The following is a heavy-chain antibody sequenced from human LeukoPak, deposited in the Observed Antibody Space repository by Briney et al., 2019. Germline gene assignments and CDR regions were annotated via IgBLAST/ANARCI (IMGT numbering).Heavy chain of an antibody. D-gene: IGHD2-2*01. J-gene: IGHJ5*02. CDR3: ARDGVVVPAAIIRAGWFDP. CDR2: ISYDGSNK. V-gene: IGHV3-30*01. CDR1: GFTSSSYA. Sequence: GRSLRLSCAASGFTSSSYAMHWVRQAPGKGLEWVAVISYDGSNKYCADSVKGRFTISRDNSKNTLYLQMNSLRAEDTAVYYCARDGVVVPAAIIRAGWFDPWSQGTLVTVSS.